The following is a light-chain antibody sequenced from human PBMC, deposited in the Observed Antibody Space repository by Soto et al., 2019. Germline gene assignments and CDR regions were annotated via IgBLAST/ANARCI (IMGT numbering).Light chain of an antibody. CDR3: QQANSVPYT. V-gene: IGKV1D-12*01. CDR2: AAS. Sequence: DIKMTKSQSFVSALVGDRVTITCRAGQVFNTWLAWYQQNPGKAPKLLIYAASNLQSGVPSRFSGSGSWTDFTLTISSLQPEDFATYYCQQANSVPYTFGQGTKVEIK. CDR1: QVFNTW. J-gene: IGKJ2*01.